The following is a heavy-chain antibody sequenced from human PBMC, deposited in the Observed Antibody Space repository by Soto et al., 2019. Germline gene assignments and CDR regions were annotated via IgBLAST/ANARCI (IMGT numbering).Heavy chain of an antibody. J-gene: IGHJ4*02. CDR2: ISWNSGSI. CDR3: AKVRAGYCRSTSCYIFDY. CDR1: GFTFDDYA. D-gene: IGHD2-2*03. V-gene: IGHV3-9*01. Sequence: EVQLVESGGGLVQPGRSLRLSCAASGFTFDDYAMHWVRQAPGKGLEWVSGISWNSGSIGYADSVKGRFTISRDNAKNWLCLQRKSRGAEETALYYCAKVRAGYCRSTSCYIFDYWGEGTLVSVSS.